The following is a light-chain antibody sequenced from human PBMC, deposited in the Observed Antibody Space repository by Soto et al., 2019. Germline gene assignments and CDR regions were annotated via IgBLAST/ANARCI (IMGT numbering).Light chain of an antibody. CDR1: SSNIGSNY. CDR3: AAWDDSLSGWV. V-gene: IGLV1-47*01. Sequence: QSVLTQPPSASGTPGQRGTISCSGSSSNIGSNYVYWYQQLPGTAPKLLIYRNNQRPSGVPDRVSGSKSGTSASLAISGLRSEDEADYYCAAWDDSLSGWVFGGGTKLTVL. CDR2: RNN. J-gene: IGLJ3*02.